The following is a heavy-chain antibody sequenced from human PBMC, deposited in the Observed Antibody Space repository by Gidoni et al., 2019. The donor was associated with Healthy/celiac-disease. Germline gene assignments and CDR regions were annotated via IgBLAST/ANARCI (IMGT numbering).Heavy chain of an antibody. Sequence: QVQLQQWGAGLLKPSETLSLTCAVYGWSFSGYYWSWIRQPPGKGLEWIGEINHSGSTNYNPSLKSRVTISVDTSKNQFSLKLSSVTAADTAVYYCARDLVVITQKDAFDIWGQGTMVTVSS. D-gene: IGHD3-22*01. J-gene: IGHJ3*02. CDR2: INHSGST. CDR1: GWSFSGYY. V-gene: IGHV4-34*01. CDR3: ARDLVVITQKDAFDI.